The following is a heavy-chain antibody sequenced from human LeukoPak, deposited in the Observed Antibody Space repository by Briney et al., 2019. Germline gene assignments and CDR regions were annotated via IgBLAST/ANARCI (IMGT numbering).Heavy chain of an antibody. CDR2: STHTGST. D-gene: IGHD3-10*01. Sequence: SETLSLTCAVYGGSFSGHYWTWIRQAPGKGLEWIGESTHTGSTNYNPSLKSRVTISVDTSKNQFSLKLSSVTAADTAVYYCANGGQNFDYWGQGTLVTVSS. V-gene: IGHV4-34*01. CDR3: ANGGQNFDY. J-gene: IGHJ4*02. CDR1: GGSFSGHY.